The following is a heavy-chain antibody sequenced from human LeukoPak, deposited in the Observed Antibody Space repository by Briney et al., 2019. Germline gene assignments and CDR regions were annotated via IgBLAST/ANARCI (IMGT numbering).Heavy chain of an antibody. V-gene: IGHV3-23*01. Sequence: GGSLRLSCAASGFTFSSYGMHWVRQAPGKGLEWVSAISGSGGSTYYADSVKGRFTISRDNSKNTLYLQMNSLRAEDTAVYYCAKASVVATPLYYFDYWGQGTLVTVSS. CDR2: ISGSGGST. CDR1: GFTFSSYG. D-gene: IGHD3-22*01. CDR3: AKASVVATPLYYFDY. J-gene: IGHJ4*02.